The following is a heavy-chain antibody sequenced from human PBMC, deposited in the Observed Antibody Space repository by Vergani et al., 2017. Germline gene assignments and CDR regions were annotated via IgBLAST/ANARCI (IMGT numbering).Heavy chain of an antibody. CDR1: GYSFTSYW. J-gene: IGHJ6*02. CDR3: ARGGDIVLMVYAINYYYYGMDG. V-gene: IGHV5-51*03. CDR2: IYPGDSDT. D-gene: IGHD2-8*01. Sequence: EVPLVQSGAEVKKPGESLKISCKGSGYSFTSYWIGWVRQMPGKGLEWMGIIYPGDSDTRYSPSFQGQVTISADKSISTAYLQWSSLKASDTAMYYCARGGDIVLMVYAINYYYYGMDGWGQGTTVTVSS.